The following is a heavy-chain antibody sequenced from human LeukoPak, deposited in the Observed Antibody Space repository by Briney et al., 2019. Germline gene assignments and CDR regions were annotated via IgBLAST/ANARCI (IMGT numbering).Heavy chain of an antibody. D-gene: IGHD3-10*01. V-gene: IGHV3-48*04. CDR3: ARYETMVDY. Sequence: PGGTLRLSCAASGFTFSSYGMSWVRQAPGKGLEWVSAISGSGSTIYYADSVKGRFTISRDNAKNSLYLQMNSLRAEDTAVYYCARYETMVDYWGQGTLVTVSS. CDR1: GFTFSSYG. CDR2: ISGSGSTI. J-gene: IGHJ4*02.